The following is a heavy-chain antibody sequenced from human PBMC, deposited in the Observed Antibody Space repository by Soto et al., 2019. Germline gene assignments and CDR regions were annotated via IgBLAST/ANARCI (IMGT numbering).Heavy chain of an antibody. CDR3: AKALRFTFTTGYYMDV. CDR2: ISGSGST. Sequence: EVQLLESGGGLVQPGGSLRLSCAASGFTVSSYAMSWVRQAPGKGLEWVSVISGSGSTYSADSVKGRFTISRDSSKKRVYLQMNSLRAEDTAVYYCAKALRFTFTTGYYMDVWGRGTTVTVS. D-gene: IGHD3-16*01. J-gene: IGHJ6*03. CDR1: GFTVSSYA. V-gene: IGHV3-23*01.